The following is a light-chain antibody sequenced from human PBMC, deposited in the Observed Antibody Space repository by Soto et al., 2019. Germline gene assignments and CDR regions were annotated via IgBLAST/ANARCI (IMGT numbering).Light chain of an antibody. J-gene: IGLJ3*02. V-gene: IGLV1-40*01. Sequence: QSVLTQPPSVSGAPGQRVTISCTESSSNIGAGYDVNWYQQLSGTAPKLLIYGNSNRPSGVPHRFSGSKSVTSASLAITGLQAEDEADYYCQSYDSSLSGWVFGGGTKLTVL. CDR2: GNS. CDR3: QSYDSSLSGWV. CDR1: SSNIGAGYD.